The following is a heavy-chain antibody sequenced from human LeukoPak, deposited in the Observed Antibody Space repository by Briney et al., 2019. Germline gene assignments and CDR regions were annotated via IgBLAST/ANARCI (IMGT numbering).Heavy chain of an antibody. J-gene: IGHJ6*03. CDR2: IYYSGST. CDR3: ARAEIVVVPAALRDYYYYYMDV. V-gene: IGHV4-59*01. D-gene: IGHD2-2*01. CDR1: RGSISSYY. Sequence: PSETLSLTCTDSRGSISSYYWSWIRQPPGKGLEWIGYIYYSGSTNYNPSLKSRVTISVDTSKNQFSLKLSSVTAADTAVYYCARAEIVVVPAALRDYYYYYMDVWGKGTTVTVSS.